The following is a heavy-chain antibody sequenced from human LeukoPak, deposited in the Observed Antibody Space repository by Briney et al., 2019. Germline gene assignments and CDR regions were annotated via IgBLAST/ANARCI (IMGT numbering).Heavy chain of an antibody. CDR2: ISTYNGNT. CDR3: ARGPYCSGDTCYSQYFDY. D-gene: IGHD2-15*01. V-gene: IGHV1-18*01. CDR1: GYTFTRYG. Sequence: ASVKVSCKASGYTFTRYGLSWVRQAPGQGLEWMGWISTYNGNTNYAQKIQGRVTMTTDTSTSTAYMELRSLRSDDTAVYYCARGPYCSGDTCYSQYFDYWGQGTLVTVSS. J-gene: IGHJ4*02.